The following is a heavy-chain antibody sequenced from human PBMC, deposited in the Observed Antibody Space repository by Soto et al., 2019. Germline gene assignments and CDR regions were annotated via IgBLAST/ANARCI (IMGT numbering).Heavy chain of an antibody. D-gene: IGHD3-10*01. J-gene: IGHJ4*02. Sequence: SVKVSCKASGFTFTSSSMQWVRQARGQRLERIGWIVVGSGNTNYAQKFQERVTITRDMSTSTAYMELSSLRSEDTAVYYCAAGGSGGGIDYWGQGTLVTVSS. CDR1: GFTFTSSS. CDR2: IVVGSGNT. V-gene: IGHV1-58*02. CDR3: AAGGSGGGIDY.